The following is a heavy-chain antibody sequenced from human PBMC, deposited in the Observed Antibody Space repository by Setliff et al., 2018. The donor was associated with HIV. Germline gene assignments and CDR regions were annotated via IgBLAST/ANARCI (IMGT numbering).Heavy chain of an antibody. CDR1: GYTFTNYD. J-gene: IGHJ4*02. Sequence: ASVKVSCKASGYTFTNYDINWVRQATGQGLEWMGWMNPNSGNTGYAQKFQGRVTMTRNTSISTAYMELSSLRSEDTAAYYCARFRKFQLVGALDYWGQGTLVTVSS. CDR2: MNPNSGNT. CDR3: ARFRKFQLVGALDY. D-gene: IGHD1-26*01. V-gene: IGHV1-8*01.